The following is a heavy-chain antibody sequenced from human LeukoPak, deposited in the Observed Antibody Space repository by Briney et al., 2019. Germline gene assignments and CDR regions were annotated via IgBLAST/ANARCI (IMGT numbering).Heavy chain of an antibody. CDR1: GFTFSSYS. D-gene: IGHD2-2*01. CDR3: ARDYGYCSSTSCYQCDY. V-gene: IGHV3-7*01. J-gene: IGHJ4*02. Sequence: PGGPLRLSCAASGFTFSSYSMNWVRQAPGKGLEWVANIKQDGSEKYYVDSVKGRFTISRDNAKNSLYLQMNSLRAEDTAVYYCARDYGYCSSTSCYQCDYWGQGTLVTVSS. CDR2: IKQDGSEK.